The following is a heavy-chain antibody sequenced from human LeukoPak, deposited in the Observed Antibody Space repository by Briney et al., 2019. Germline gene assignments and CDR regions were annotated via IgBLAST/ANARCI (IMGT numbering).Heavy chain of an antibody. Sequence: GGSLRLSCAASGFSFRDYGMSWVRQAPGKGLEWVAGINWNGGSTGYADSVKGRFTISRDNAKNSLFLQMSSLRAEDTALYFCARARFGSGTYFDSWGQGSPVAVSS. CDR1: GFSFRDYG. V-gene: IGHV3-20*04. D-gene: IGHD3-10*01. CDR3: ARARFGSGTYFDS. CDR2: INWNGGST. J-gene: IGHJ4*02.